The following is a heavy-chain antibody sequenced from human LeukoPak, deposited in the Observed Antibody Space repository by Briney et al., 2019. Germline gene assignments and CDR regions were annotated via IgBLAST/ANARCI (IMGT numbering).Heavy chain of an antibody. CDR3: ARSVPGGSGWMGSIEY. V-gene: IGHV3-13*01. D-gene: IGHD6-19*01. Sequence: GGSLRLSCAASGFTFSRYDMHWVRQSTGKGLEWVSGIGTAGDTFYLGSVKGRFTISRENAKNSLYLQMNSLRVRDTAVYYCARSVPGGSGWMGSIEYWGQGTLVTVPS. CDR2: IGTAGDT. J-gene: IGHJ4*02. CDR1: GFTFSRYD.